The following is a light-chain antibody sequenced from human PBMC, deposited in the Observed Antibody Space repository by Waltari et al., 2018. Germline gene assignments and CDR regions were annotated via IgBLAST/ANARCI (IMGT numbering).Light chain of an antibody. J-gene: IGLJ1*01. CDR2: DVN. V-gene: IGLV2-14*03. CDR3: SSYTTTSTYV. Sequence: QSALTQPASVSGSPGQSITISCTGTSSEIGRSYYVPWYQHHPGKAPKLMIFDVNERPSGVSNRFSGSKSGNAASLTISGLQAEDEAHYYCSSYTTTSTYVFGTGTKVTVL. CDR1: SSEIGRSYY.